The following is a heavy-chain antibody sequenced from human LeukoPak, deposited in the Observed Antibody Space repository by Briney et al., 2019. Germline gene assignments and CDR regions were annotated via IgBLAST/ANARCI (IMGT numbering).Heavy chain of an antibody. CDR3: ARLYSSGWYGFDY. CDR2: INPSGGST. J-gene: IGHJ4*02. Sequence: GASVKVSCKASGYTFTSYYMHWVRQAPGQGLEWMGIINPSGGSTSYAQKFQGRVTISVDTSKNQFSLKLSSVTAADTAVYYCARLYSSGWYGFDYWGQGTLVTVSS. V-gene: IGHV1-46*01. CDR1: GYTFTSYY. D-gene: IGHD6-19*01.